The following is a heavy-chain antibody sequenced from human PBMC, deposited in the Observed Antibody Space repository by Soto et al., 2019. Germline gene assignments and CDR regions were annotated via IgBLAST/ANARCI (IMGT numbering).Heavy chain of an antibody. D-gene: IGHD3-16*02. J-gene: IGHJ2*01. Sequence: GKGLEWVAVISYDGSNKYYADSVKGRFTISRDNSKNTQYLQMNSLRAEDTAVNFFFFQAEDGMRYIVSVSAFLLNRSSDL. CDR3: FFQAEDGMRYIVSVSAFLLNRSSDL. CDR2: ISYDGSNK. V-gene: IGHV3-30-3*01.